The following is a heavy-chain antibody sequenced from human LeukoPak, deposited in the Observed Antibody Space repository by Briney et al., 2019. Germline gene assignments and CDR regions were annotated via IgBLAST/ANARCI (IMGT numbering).Heavy chain of an antibody. CDR2: IYYSGST. V-gene: IGHV4-31*03. J-gene: IGHJ6*03. CDR1: GGSISSGGYY. CDR3: ARKRITMVRGVISYYYYMDV. Sequence: SETLSLTCTVSGGSISSGGYYWSWIRQPPGKGLEWIGYIYYSGSTYYNPSLKSRVTISVDTSKNQFSLKLSSVTAADTAVYYCARKRITMVRGVISYYYYMDVWGKGPTVTVSS. D-gene: IGHD3-10*01.